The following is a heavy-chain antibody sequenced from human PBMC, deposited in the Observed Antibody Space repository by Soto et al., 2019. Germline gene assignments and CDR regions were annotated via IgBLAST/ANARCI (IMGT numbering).Heavy chain of an antibody. CDR1: GGTFSSYA. CDR2: IIPIFGTA. Sequence: QVQLVQSGAEVKKPGSSVKVSCKASGGTFSSYAISWVRQAPGQGLEWMGGIIPIFGTANYAQKFQGRVTITADESTSTAYMELSSLRSEETAVYYCARSAWGIGDYVTTFDYWGQGTLVTVSS. CDR3: ARSAWGIGDYVTTFDY. J-gene: IGHJ4*02. V-gene: IGHV1-69*01. D-gene: IGHD4-17*01.